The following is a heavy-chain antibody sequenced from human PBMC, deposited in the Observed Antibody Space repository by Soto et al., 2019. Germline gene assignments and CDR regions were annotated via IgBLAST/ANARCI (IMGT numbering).Heavy chain of an antibody. CDR2: ISSSSTYI. J-gene: IGHJ4*02. CDR3: ARAPYGGNNYGFDY. Sequence: PGGSLRLSCAAPGFTFSSYSMNWVRQAPGKGLEWVSTISSSSTYIYYADSVKGRFTISRDNAKNSLHLQMNTLRAEDTAVYFCARAPYGGNNYGFDYWGQGTLVTVSS. D-gene: IGHD5-12*01. V-gene: IGHV3-21*01. CDR1: GFTFSSYS.